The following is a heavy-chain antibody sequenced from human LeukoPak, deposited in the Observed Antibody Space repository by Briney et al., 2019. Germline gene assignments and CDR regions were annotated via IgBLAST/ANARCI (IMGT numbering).Heavy chain of an antibody. Sequence: KTSETLSLTCTVSGGSISSSYFWGWIRQPPGKGLEWIGSIYYNDNTYYDPSLKSRVTISVDTSKNQFSLKLSSVTAADTAVYYCARVSWFGELYYYYYYYMDVWGKGTTVTISS. CDR3: ARVSWFGELYYYYYYYMDV. J-gene: IGHJ6*03. V-gene: IGHV4-39*07. D-gene: IGHD3-10*01. CDR1: GGSISSSYF. CDR2: IYYNDNT.